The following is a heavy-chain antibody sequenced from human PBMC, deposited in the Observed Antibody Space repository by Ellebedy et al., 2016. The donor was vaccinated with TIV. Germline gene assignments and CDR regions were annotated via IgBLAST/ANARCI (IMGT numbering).Heavy chain of an antibody. CDR2: IIPMLGIA. CDR1: GATFSSYG. J-gene: IGHJ3*02. V-gene: IGHV1-69*04. D-gene: IGHD2-21*02. Sequence: SVKVSCXASGATFSSYGLSWVRQTPGQGLEWMGRIIPMLGIANYAQKFQGRVTITADKSTNTAYLELISLRSEDTALYYCARSGGDSRAFDIWGQGTMVTVSS. CDR3: ARSGGDSRAFDI.